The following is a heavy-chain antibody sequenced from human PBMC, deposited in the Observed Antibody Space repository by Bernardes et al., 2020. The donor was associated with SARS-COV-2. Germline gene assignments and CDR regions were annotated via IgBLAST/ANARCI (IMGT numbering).Heavy chain of an antibody. Sequence: GGSLRLSCAASGFTFSDYYMSWIRQAPGKGLEWVSYISSSGSTIYYADSVKGRFTISRDNAKNSLYLQMNSLRAEDTAVYYCAREGVAVADSYYYYGMDVWGQGTTVTVSS. V-gene: IGHV3-11*01. CDR3: AREGVAVADSYYYYGMDV. J-gene: IGHJ6*02. CDR2: ISSSGSTI. D-gene: IGHD6-19*01. CDR1: GFTFSDYY.